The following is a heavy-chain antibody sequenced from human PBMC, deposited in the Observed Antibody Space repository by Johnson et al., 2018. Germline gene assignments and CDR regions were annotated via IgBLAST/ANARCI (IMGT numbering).Heavy chain of an antibody. J-gene: IGHJ6*03. CDR2: IYYSGST. CDR3: ARKGRDYYYYMDV. CDR1: GGSISSYY. D-gene: IGHD1-26*01. V-gene: IGHV4-59*01. Sequence: QVQLQESGPGLVKPSETLSLTCTVSGGSISSYYWSWIQQPPGKGLEWIGYIYYSGSTNYNPSLKSRVTISVDTSKNQFSLKLSSVTAADTAVYYCARKGRDYYYYMDVWGKGTTVTVSS.